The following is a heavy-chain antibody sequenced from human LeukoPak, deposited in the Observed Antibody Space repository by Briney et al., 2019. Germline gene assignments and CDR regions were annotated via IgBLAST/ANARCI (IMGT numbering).Heavy chain of an antibody. J-gene: IGHJ5*02. Sequence: SXTLSLTCAVSGYSISSGYYWGWIRPPPGKGLEWIGIFYHSGSTYYNPSLKSRVTISVDTSKNQFSLKLSSVTAADTAVYYCARHGNYYDTSQSDPWGQGTLVTVSS. V-gene: IGHV4-38-2*01. D-gene: IGHD3-22*01. CDR3: ARHGNYYDTSQSDP. CDR1: GYSISSGYY. CDR2: FYHSGST.